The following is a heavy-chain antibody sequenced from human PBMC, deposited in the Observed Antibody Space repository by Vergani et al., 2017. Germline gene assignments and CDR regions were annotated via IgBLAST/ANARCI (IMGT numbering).Heavy chain of an antibody. CDR3: GRGSDNYN. CDR1: GFTFSSHA. CDR2: IKNTGDST. V-gene: IGHV3-23*04. D-gene: IGHD5-24*01. Sequence: EVQLVESGGGSVQSGGSLRLSCVASGFTFSSHAMSWVRQGHGQGLEWVSSIKNTGDSTHYADSVKGRFTISRDNSKNTLYLQMNSLRVEDTAVYYCGRGSDNYNWGQGTLVTVSS. J-gene: IGHJ4*02.